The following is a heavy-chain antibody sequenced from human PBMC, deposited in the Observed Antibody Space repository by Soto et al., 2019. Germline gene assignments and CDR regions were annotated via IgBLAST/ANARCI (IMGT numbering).Heavy chain of an antibody. CDR2: IYYSGST. CDR3: ALIKQQLAYGMDV. V-gene: IGHV4-31*02. D-gene: IGHD6-13*01. Sequence: WIWLRQHPGTGLEWIGYIYYSGSTYYNPSLKSRVTISVDTSKNQFSLKLSSVTAADTAVYYCALIKQQLAYGMDVWGQGTTVTVSS. J-gene: IGHJ6*02.